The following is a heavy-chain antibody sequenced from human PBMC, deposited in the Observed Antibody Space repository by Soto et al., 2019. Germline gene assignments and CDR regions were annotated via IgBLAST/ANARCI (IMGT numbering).Heavy chain of an antibody. V-gene: IGHV3-33*01. J-gene: IGHJ5*02. CDR2: IWFDGLTK. CDR1: GFSFSNSG. CDR3: ARGRVQAGNGGDRFDP. D-gene: IGHD3-16*01. Sequence: QVQLVESGGGVVQPGTSLRLSCAASGFSFSNSGMHWVRQAPGKGLEWVAVIWFDGLTKFYAHSVNGRFSISRDNSNNTLYLQMDNLRSDDTAVYYCARGRVQAGNGGDRFDPWGQGTLVTVSS.